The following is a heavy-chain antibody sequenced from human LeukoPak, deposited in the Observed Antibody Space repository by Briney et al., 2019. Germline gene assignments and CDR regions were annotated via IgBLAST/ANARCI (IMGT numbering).Heavy chain of an antibody. V-gene: IGHV1-69*05. Sequence: SVKVSCKASGGTFSSYAISWVRQAPGQGLEWMGGIIPIFGTANYAQKFQGRVTITTDESTSTAYMELSSLRSEDTAVYYCARGPSAAAVHNWFDPWGQGTLVTVSS. CDR1: GGTFSSYA. J-gene: IGHJ5*02. D-gene: IGHD6-13*01. CDR2: IIPIFGTA. CDR3: ARGPSAAAVHNWFDP.